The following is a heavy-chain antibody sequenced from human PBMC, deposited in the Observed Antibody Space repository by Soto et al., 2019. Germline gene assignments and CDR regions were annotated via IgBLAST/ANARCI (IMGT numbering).Heavy chain of an antibody. J-gene: IGHJ6*02. CDR1: GYTFTIYG. CDR3: AREVVVPAATKYYYYGMDV. CDR2: ISAYNGNT. V-gene: IGHV1-18*01. Sequence: ASVKVSCKASGYTFTIYGIGWVKLAPGQGLECMGWISAYNGNTNYAQKLQGRVTMTTDTSTSTAYMELRSLRSDDTAVYYCAREVVVPAATKYYYYGMDVWGQGTTVTVSS. D-gene: IGHD2-2*01.